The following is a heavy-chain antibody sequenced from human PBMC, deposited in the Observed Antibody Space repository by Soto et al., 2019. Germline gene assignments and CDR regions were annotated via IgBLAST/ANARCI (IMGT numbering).Heavy chain of an antibody. V-gene: IGHV4-59*12. Sequence: PSETLSLTCTVSGGSISSYYWSWIRQPPGKGLEWIGYIYYTGTTNYNPSLKSRVTISVDTSKNQFSLKLSSVTAADTAVYYCARGGYSGYDFGMDVWGQGTTVTVSS. CDR3: ARGGYSGYDFGMDV. D-gene: IGHD5-12*01. CDR1: GGSISSYY. J-gene: IGHJ6*02. CDR2: IYYTGTT.